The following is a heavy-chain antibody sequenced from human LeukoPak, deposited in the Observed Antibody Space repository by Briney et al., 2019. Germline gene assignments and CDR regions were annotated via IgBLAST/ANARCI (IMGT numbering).Heavy chain of an antibody. CDR2: FYYGGNT. D-gene: IGHD4-17*01. J-gene: IGHJ4*02. V-gene: IGHV4-59*01. CDR3: ARGRSFGDLSH. Sequence: SETLSLTCSVSGASISSYYWSWIRQPPGKGLELIGDFYYGGNTNYNPSLTSRVAISLDTSKNQFSLNLTSVTTADTAIYYCARGRSFGDLSHWGQGTLVTVSS. CDR1: GASISSYY.